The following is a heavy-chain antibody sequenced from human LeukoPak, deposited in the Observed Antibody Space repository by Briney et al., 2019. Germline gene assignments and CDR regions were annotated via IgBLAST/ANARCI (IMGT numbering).Heavy chain of an antibody. Sequence: SETLSLTCTVSGGSISSGDYYWSWIHQPPGKGLEWIGYIYYSGSTNYNPSLKSRVTISVDTSKNQFSLKLSSVTAADTAVYYCARYGSGSSGLDYWGQGTLVTVSS. CDR1: GGSISSGDYY. CDR3: ARYGSGSSGLDY. V-gene: IGHV4-61*08. CDR2: IYYSGST. J-gene: IGHJ4*02. D-gene: IGHD3-10*01.